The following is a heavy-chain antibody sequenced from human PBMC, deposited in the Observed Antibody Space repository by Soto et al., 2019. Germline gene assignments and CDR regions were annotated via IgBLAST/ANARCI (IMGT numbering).Heavy chain of an antibody. CDR3: ARDGHSVTNYFDY. J-gene: IGHJ4*02. CDR2: INPGNGNA. CDR1: GYIFTSYA. Sequence: QVQLVQSGAEVKKPGASVKVSCKTSGYIFTSYALHWVRQSPGQRLEWMGWINPGNGNAQCSQKFQGRVPITRDTSASMAYMEMSSLGSEDTAVYFCARDGHSVTNYFDYWGQGTLVTVSS. D-gene: IGHD4-17*01. V-gene: IGHV1-3*01.